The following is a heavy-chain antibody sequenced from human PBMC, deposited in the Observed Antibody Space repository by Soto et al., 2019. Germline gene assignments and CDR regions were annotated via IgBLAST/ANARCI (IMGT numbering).Heavy chain of an antibody. CDR1: GGTFSSYA. D-gene: IGHD3-3*01. Sequence: GASVKVSCKASGGTFSSYAISWVRQAPGQGLEWMGGIIPIFGTANYAQKFQGRVTITADKSTSTAYMELSSLRSEDTAVYYCARSRKLRFLEWLLSHGWFDPWGQGTLVTVSS. CDR3: ARSRKLRFLEWLLSHGWFDP. J-gene: IGHJ5*02. CDR2: IIPIFGTA. V-gene: IGHV1-69*06.